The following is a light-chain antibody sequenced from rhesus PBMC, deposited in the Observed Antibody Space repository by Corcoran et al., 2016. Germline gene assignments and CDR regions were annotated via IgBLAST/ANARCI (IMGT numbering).Light chain of an antibody. Sequence: DIQMTQSPSSLSASVGDRVTITCRASQGITNDLAWYQQKPGETPKLLIYEASSLQSGIPSRFSGSGSGTYFTLNISSLQPEDFATYYCQHYYSIPLTFGGGTKVEIK. J-gene: IGKJ4*01. CDR3: QHYYSIPLT. V-gene: IGKV1-25*01. CDR1: QGITND. CDR2: EAS.